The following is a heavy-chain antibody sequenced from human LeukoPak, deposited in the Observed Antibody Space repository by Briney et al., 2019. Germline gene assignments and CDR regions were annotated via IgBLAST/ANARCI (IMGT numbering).Heavy chain of an antibody. J-gene: IGHJ4*02. Sequence: PGGSLRLSCEASGFTFSSFAMHWVRQAPGKGLEWVAFVRFDGSNKYYADSVKGRFTISRDNSKNTLYLQMNSLRAEDTAVYYCAKSWHYYDSSGYYDYWGQGTLVTVSS. CDR1: GFTFSSFA. V-gene: IGHV3-30*02. D-gene: IGHD3-22*01. CDR2: VRFDGSNK. CDR3: AKSWHYYDSSGYYDY.